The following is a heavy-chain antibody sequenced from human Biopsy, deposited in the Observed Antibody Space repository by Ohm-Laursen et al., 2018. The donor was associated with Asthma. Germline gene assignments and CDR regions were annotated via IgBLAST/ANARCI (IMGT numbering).Heavy chain of an antibody. CDR3: ARCQVGYSSGWSLLLKKIYYSGMDV. J-gene: IGHJ6*02. Sequence: GASVKVSCKAPGGTFSNFAISWVRQAPGQGLEWLGGIMTVFGTTNYAQKFQGRVTITVDESTGTAYMEVTSLRSEDTAIYYCARCQVGYSSGWSLLLKKIYYSGMDVWGQGTAVTVSS. V-gene: IGHV1-69*13. CDR2: IMTVFGTT. CDR1: GGTFSNFA. D-gene: IGHD6-19*01.